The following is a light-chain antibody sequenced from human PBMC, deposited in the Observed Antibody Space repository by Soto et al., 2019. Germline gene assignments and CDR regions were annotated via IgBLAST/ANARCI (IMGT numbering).Light chain of an antibody. Sequence: QSALTQPASVSGSPGQSITISCIGTSSDVGAYDFVSWYQQHPGKAPKLVIFEVSHRPSGVSDRFSGSKSGNMASLTISGLQAEDEADYYCSAYTTISAFVVFGGGTKVTVL. CDR1: SSDVGAYDF. CDR2: EVS. J-gene: IGLJ2*01. V-gene: IGLV2-14*01. CDR3: SAYTTISAFVV.